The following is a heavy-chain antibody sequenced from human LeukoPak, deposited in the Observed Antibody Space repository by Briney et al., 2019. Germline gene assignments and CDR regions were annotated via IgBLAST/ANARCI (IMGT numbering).Heavy chain of an antibody. CDR1: GFTFSSYS. D-gene: IGHD5-18*01. Sequence: GGSLRLSCAASGFTFSSYSMNWVRQAPGKGLEWVSYISSSSSTIYYADSVKGRFTISRDNAKNSLYLQMDSLRAEDTAVYYCARVEYRYGTYAMDVWGQGTTVTVSS. V-gene: IGHV3-48*01. CDR2: ISSSSSTI. J-gene: IGHJ6*02. CDR3: ARVEYRYGTYAMDV.